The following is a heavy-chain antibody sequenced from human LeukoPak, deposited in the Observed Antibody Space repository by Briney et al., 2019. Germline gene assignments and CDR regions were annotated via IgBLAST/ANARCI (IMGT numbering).Heavy chain of an antibody. CDR2: ICAYNGNT. CDR3: ATNSGGAGYSRPGGLDY. J-gene: IGHJ4*02. D-gene: IGHD6-13*01. Sequence: VGSVKVSYTASGYTFTSYGISWVRQAPGQGLEWMGWICAYNGNTNYAQNLQGRVTMTTDTSTSTDYMELSSLRSEDTAVYYCATNSGGAGYSRPGGLDYWGQGALVTVSS. V-gene: IGHV1-18*01. CDR1: GYTFTSYG.